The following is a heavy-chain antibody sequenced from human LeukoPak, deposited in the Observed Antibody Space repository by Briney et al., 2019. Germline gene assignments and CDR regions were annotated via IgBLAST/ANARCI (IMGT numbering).Heavy chain of an antibody. D-gene: IGHD6-6*01. Sequence: PSETLSLTCTVSGGSISNYYWSWIRQPPGKGLEWIGYIYYSGSTKYNPSLKSRVTISVDTSKNQFSLRLSSVTAADTAVYYCARDWGVSARPGYMDVWGKGTTVTVSS. CDR2: IYYSGST. CDR3: ARDWGVSARPGYMDV. V-gene: IGHV4-59*01. J-gene: IGHJ6*03. CDR1: GGSISNYY.